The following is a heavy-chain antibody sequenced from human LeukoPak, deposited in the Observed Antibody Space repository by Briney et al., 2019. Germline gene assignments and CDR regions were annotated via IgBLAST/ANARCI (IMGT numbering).Heavy chain of an antibody. CDR2: IWYDGSNK. V-gene: IGHV3-33*06. CDR3: AKGDYDFWSGYFDY. D-gene: IGHD3-3*01. CDR1: GFTFSSYG. J-gene: IGHJ4*02. Sequence: GRSLRLSCAASGFTFSSYGMHWVRQAPGKGLEWVAVIWYDGSNKYYADSVKGRFTISRDNSKNTLYLQMNSLRAEDTAVYYCAKGDYDFWSGYFDYWGRGTLVTVSS.